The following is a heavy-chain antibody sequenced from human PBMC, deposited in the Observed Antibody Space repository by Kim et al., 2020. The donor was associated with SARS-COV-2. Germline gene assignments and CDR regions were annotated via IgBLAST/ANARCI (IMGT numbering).Heavy chain of an antibody. CDR2: IWYDGSYE. V-gene: IGHV3-33*07. CDR3: ARGADCSGGGCYSDY. Sequence: GGSLRLSCAASGFIFSRFGMNWVRQAPGKGLEWVAAIWYDGSYEYYADSVKGRFTISRDNSKNTLYLQMNSLRAEDTAVYYCARGADCSGGGCYSDYWGQGTLVTVSS. J-gene: IGHJ4*02. CDR1: GFIFSRFG. D-gene: IGHD2-15*01.